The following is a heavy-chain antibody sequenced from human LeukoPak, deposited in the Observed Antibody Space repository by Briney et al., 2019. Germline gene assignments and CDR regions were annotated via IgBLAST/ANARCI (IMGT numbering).Heavy chain of an antibody. CDR3: ASGNIAPRRLDY. CDR1: GGSISSYY. V-gene: IGHV4-59*08. CDR2: IHHSGSI. J-gene: IGHJ4*02. Sequence: PSETLSLTCTVSGGSISSYYWSWIRQPPGKGLEWIASIHHSGSIYYNPSLKSRVTISLDTSKNHFSLKLSSVTAADTAVYYCASGNIAPRRLDYWGQGTLVTVSS. D-gene: IGHD6-6*01.